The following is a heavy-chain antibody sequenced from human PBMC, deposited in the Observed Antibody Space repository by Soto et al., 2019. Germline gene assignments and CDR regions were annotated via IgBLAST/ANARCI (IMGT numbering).Heavy chain of an antibody. CDR1: GGSMSSGGYS. D-gene: IGHD3-10*01. CDR2: IYHSGST. Sequence: PSETLSLTCAVSGGSMSSGGYSWSWIRQPPGKGLEWIGYIYHSGSTYYNPSLKSRVTISVDRSKNQFSLKLNSMTAADTAVYYCARHNYGSGSTYFDYWGQGTLVTVSS. CDR3: ARHNYGSGSTYFDY. J-gene: IGHJ4*02. V-gene: IGHV4-30-2*01.